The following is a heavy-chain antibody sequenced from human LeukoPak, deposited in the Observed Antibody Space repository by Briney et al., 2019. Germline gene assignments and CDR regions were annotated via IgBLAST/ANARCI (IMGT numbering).Heavy chain of an antibody. CDR2: IIPIFGIA. CDR3: ARSGLRTLPLYGMDV. D-gene: IGHD1-26*01. J-gene: IGHJ6*02. V-gene: IGHV1-69*04. CDR1: GGTFSSYA. Sequence: SVKVSCKASGGTFSSYAISWVRQAPGQGFEWMGRIIPIFGIANYAQKFQGRVTITADKSTSTAYMELSSLRSEDTAVYYCARSGLRTLPLYGMDVWGQGTTVTVSS.